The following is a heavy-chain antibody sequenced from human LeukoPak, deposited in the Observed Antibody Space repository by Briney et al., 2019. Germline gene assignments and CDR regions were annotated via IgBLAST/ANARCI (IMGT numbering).Heavy chain of an antibody. CDR1: GITFSSYW. CDR2: INSDGSST. D-gene: IGHD3-22*01. Sequence: PGGSLRPSCGASGITFSSYWMHWVRQAPGKGLVWVSRINSDGSSTSYADSVKGRFTISRDNAKNTLYLQMNSLRAEDTAVYYCAKNGLGIVVYGMDVWGQGTTVTVSS. V-gene: IGHV3-74*01. CDR3: AKNGLGIVVYGMDV. J-gene: IGHJ6*02.